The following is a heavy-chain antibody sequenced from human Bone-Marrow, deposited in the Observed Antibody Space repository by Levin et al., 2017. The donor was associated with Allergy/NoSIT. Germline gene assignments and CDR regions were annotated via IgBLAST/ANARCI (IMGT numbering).Heavy chain of an antibody. J-gene: IGHJ5*02. CDR3: ARATPKRGIVVVVAATYNWFDP. D-gene: IGHD2-15*01. V-gene: IGHV1-2*06. Sequence: ALVKVSCKASGYTFTGYYMHWVRQAPGQGLEWMGRINPNSGGTNYAQKFQGRVTMTRDTSISTAYMELSRLRSDDTAVYYCARATPKRGIVVVVAATYNWFDPWGQGTLVTVSS. CDR1: GYTFTGYY. CDR2: INPNSGGT.